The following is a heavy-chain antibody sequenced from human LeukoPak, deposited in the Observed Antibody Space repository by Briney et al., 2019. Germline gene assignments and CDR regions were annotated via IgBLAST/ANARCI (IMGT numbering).Heavy chain of an antibody. J-gene: IGHJ3*01. Sequence: EESLKISCKGSGYSFIAYWIGWVRQIPGKGLEWMGIIYPSDSDTRYSPSFQGQVTFSADKSISTACLQWSSLKASDTAMYYCARQSVVAGDFDVWGQGTMVTVSS. CDR1: GYSFIAYW. D-gene: IGHD2-15*01. V-gene: IGHV5-51*01. CDR3: ARQSVVAGDFDV. CDR2: IYPSDSDT.